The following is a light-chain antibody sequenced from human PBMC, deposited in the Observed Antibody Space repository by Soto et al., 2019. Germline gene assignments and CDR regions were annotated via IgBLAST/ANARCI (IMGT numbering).Light chain of an antibody. J-gene: IGKJ4*01. V-gene: IGKV3-20*01. CDR2: GAS. CDR3: PQYRSASLT. Sequence: EIVLTQSPGTLSLSPGERATVSCRASQSVSSPYLAWYQQKPGQAPRLLIYGASSRATGIPDRFSGSGSGRDFSLTSSRLEPEDFAGYDGPQYRSASLTFGGGTKVEIQ. CDR1: QSVSSPY.